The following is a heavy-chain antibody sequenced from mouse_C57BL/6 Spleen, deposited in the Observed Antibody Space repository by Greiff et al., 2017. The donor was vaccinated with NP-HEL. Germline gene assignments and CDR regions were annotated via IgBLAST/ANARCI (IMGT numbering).Heavy chain of an antibody. CDR1: GFTFSDYG. J-gene: IGHJ4*01. CDR3: ARRYYSNYDYYAMDY. Sequence: EVKLQESGGGLVQPGGSLKLSCAASGFTFSDYGMAWVRQAPRKGPEWVAFISNLAYSIYYADTVTGRFTISRENAKNTLYLEMSSLRSEDTAMYYCARRYYSNYDYYAMDYWGQGTSVTVSS. CDR2: ISNLAYSI. D-gene: IGHD2-5*01. V-gene: IGHV5-15*01.